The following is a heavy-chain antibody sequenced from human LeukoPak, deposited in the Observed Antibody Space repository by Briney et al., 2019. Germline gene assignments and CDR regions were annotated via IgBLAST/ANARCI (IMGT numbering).Heavy chain of an antibody. Sequence: SETLSLTCAVYGGSFSGYYWSWIRQPPGMGLEWIGEINHSGSTNYNPSLKSRVTISVDTSKNQFSLKLSSVTAADTAVYYCARGLRVRARGVDYWGQGTLVPVSS. J-gene: IGHJ4*02. CDR2: INHSGST. V-gene: IGHV4-34*01. CDR3: ARGLRVRARGVDY. D-gene: IGHD3-10*01. CDR1: GGSFSGYY.